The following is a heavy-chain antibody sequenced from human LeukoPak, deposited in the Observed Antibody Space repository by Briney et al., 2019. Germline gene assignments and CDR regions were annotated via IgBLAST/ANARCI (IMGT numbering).Heavy chain of an antibody. CDR2: ISHDGSNK. J-gene: IGHJ4*02. CDR3: ARGSYYNVDY. D-gene: IGHD3-10*01. CDR1: GFTFSSYG. Sequence: PGRSLRLSCAASGFTFSSYGMHWVRQAPGKGLEWVAVISHDGSNKYYADSVKGRFTISRDNSKNTLYLQMNSLRAEDTAVYYCARGSYYNVDYWGQGTLVTVSS. V-gene: IGHV3-30*03.